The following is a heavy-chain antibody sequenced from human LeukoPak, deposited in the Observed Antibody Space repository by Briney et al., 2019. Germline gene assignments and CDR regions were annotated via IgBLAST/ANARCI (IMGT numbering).Heavy chain of an antibody. CDR2: INSDGSST. CDR3: ARGDSITIFGVVIPNYYYYYGMDV. Sequence: PGGSLRLSCAASGFTFSSYWMHWVRQAPGKGLVWVSRINSDGSSTSYADSVKGRFTISRDNAKNTLYLQMNSLGAEDTAVYYCARGDSITIFGVVIPNYYYYYGMDVWGQGTTVTVSS. CDR1: GFTFSSYW. J-gene: IGHJ6*02. V-gene: IGHV3-74*01. D-gene: IGHD3-3*01.